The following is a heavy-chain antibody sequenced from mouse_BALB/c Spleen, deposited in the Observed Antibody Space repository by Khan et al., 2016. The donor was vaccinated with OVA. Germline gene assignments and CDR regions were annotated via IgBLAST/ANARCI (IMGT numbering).Heavy chain of an antibody. D-gene: IGHD2-14*01. J-gene: IGHJ2*01. CDR1: GYTFTSYV. V-gene: IGHV1S136*01. Sequence: VQLKQSGPELVKPGASVKMSCKASGYTFTSYVIHWVKQKPGQGLEWIGYIYPYNDDTKSNEKFKGKATLNSDKSSSTAYMELRSLTSEDSAVYYCARNYRYDVYFDYWGQGTTLTVSS. CDR2: IYPYNDDT. CDR3: ARNYRYDVYFDY.